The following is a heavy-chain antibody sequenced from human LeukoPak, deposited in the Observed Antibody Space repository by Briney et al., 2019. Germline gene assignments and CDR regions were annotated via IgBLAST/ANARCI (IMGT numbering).Heavy chain of an antibody. Sequence: SETLSLTCSVSGDSINDHFWNWIRQSPGEGLEWIGEISGSGSTRYNPFLNSRVTISRDTSKNQFSLRLTSVTAADTAVYYCARDEGGTGTSDLGSWGQGTLVTVSS. CDR3: ARDEGGTGTSDLGS. V-gene: IGHV4-59*11. CDR2: ISGSGST. CDR1: GDSINDHF. J-gene: IGHJ4*02. D-gene: IGHD1-7*01.